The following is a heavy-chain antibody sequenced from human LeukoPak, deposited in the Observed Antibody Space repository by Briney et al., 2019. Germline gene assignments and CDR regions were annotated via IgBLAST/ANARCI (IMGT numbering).Heavy chain of an antibody. CDR3: ARLSSNYYGSGSYFDY. CDR1: GGSISSSSYY. CDR2: IYYSGST. D-gene: IGHD3-10*01. Sequence: PSGTLSLTCTVSGGSISSSSYYWGWIRQPPGKGLEWIGSIYYSGSTYYNPSLKSRVTISVDTSKNQFSLKLSSVTAADTAVYYCARLSSNYYGSGSYFDYWGQGTLVTVSS. V-gene: IGHV4-39*01. J-gene: IGHJ4*02.